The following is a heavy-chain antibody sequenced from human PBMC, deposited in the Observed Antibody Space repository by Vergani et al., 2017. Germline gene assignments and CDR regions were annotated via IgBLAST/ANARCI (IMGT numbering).Heavy chain of an antibody. D-gene: IGHD6-19*01. Sequence: QVQLQESGPGLVKPSETLSLTCTVSGGSISSYYWSWIRQPPGNGLEWIGYIYYSGGTNYNPSLKSRVTISVDTSKNQFSLKLSSVTAADTAVYYCASQTIYSGWYSAGAFDIWGQGTMVTVSS. CDR2: IYYSGGT. V-gene: IGHV4-59*01. CDR1: GGSISSYY. CDR3: ASQTIYSGWYSAGAFDI. J-gene: IGHJ3*02.